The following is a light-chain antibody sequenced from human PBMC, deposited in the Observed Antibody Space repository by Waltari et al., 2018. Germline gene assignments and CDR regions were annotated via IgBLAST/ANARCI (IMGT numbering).Light chain of an antibody. V-gene: IGKV1-5*03. CDR1: QHIGPW. J-gene: IGKJ3*01. CDR3: QQYDSSPFT. Sequence: DIQMTQSPSTLSASVGDRVTIPCRASQHIGPWLAWYQPKPGVAPKLLIYLASSLQSGVPSRFSGTGSATEFTLTIGSLQPDDFATYYCQQYDSSPFTFGPGTKVDVK. CDR2: LAS.